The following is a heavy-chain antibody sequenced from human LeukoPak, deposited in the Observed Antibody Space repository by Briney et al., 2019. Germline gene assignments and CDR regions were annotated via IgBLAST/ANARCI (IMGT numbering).Heavy chain of an antibody. D-gene: IGHD6-13*01. V-gene: IGHV3-23*01. CDR3: AKLKVLTAAAPRGYFDY. CDR2: IGTSGAST. J-gene: IGHJ4*02. Sequence: GGSLRLSCAASGFTFSSYAMSWVRQAPGKGLEWVSAIGTSGASTYSADSVKGRFTISRDNSKNMLYLQMNSLTAEDTAVYYCAKLKVLTAAAPRGYFDYWGQGTLVTVAS. CDR1: GFTFSSYA.